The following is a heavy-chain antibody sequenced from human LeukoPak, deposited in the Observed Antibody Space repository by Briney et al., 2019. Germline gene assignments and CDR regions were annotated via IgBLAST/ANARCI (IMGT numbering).Heavy chain of an antibody. Sequence: GASVKVSCKASGYTFTSYAMHWVRQAPGQRLEWMGWINAGNGNTKYSQKFQGRVTITRDTSASTAYMELSSLRSEDTAVYYCARGGSSSWYPPYYYYGMDVWGQGTTVTVSS. V-gene: IGHV1-3*01. J-gene: IGHJ6*02. D-gene: IGHD6-13*01. CDR3: ARGGSSSWYPPYYYYGMDV. CDR2: INAGNGNT. CDR1: GYTFTSYA.